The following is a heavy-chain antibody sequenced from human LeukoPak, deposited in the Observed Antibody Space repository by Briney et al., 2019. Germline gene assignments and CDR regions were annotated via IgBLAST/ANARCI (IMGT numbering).Heavy chain of an antibody. J-gene: IGHJ4*02. CDR2: ISSGGSTI. CDR3: GRSQNYNDSSGYSY. V-gene: IGHV3-11*04. D-gene: IGHD3-22*01. CDR1: GFTFSDYY. Sequence: GGSLRLSCAASGFTFSDYYMSWIRQAPGKGLEWVSYISSGGSTIKYADSVKGRFTVSRDNAKKSLYPQMNSLRAEDTAVYYCGRSQNYNDSSGYSYWGQGTLVTVSS.